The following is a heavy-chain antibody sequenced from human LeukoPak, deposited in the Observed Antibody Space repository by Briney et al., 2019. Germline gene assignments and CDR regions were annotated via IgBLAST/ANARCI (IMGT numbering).Heavy chain of an antibody. CDR3: ARGTGFDP. CDR2: MNPNSGNT. Sequence: ASVKVSCKASGYSFASYEINWVRQATGQGLEYMGWMNPNSGNTGYAQKFQGRVTITRNTSITTVYMELSSLRSEDTAVYYCARGTGFDPWGQGTLVTVSS. V-gene: IGHV1-8*03. D-gene: IGHD2-8*02. J-gene: IGHJ5*02. CDR1: GYSFASYE.